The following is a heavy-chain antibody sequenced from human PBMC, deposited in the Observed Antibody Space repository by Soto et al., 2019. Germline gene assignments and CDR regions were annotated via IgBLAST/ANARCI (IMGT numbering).Heavy chain of an antibody. CDR3: ARGGVGPRWGSIDY. CDR1: GYTFTGYY. Sequence: QVPLVQSGAEVKKPGASVKVSCKASGYTFTGYYMHWVRQAPGQGLEWMGWINPNSGGTNYAQKFQGWVTMTRDTSLRAAYMELSSLRSDATAVYYCARGGVGPRWGSIDYWGQGTLVTVAA. D-gene: IGHD2-21*01. CDR2: INPNSGGT. V-gene: IGHV1-2*04. J-gene: IGHJ4*02.